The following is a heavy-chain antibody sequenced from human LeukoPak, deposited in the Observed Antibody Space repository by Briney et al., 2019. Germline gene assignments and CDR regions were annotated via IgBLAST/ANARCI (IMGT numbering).Heavy chain of an antibody. CDR2: IYTSGST. J-gene: IGHJ4*02. V-gene: IGHV4-61*02. CDR3: AREVDWAAANSGFDY. D-gene: IGHD2-2*01. Sequence: PSETLSLTCTVSGGSISSGSYYWSWIRQPAGKGLEWIGRIYTSGSTNYNPSLKSRVTISVDTSKNQFSLKLSSVTAADTAVYYCAREVDWAAANSGFDYWGQGTLVTVSS. CDR1: GGSISSGSYY.